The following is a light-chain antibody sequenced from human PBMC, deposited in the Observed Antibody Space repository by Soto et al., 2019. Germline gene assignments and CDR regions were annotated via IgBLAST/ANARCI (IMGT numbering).Light chain of an antibody. J-gene: IGKJ1*01. CDR3: QQYCSSSWT. Sequence: EIVLTQSPGTLSLSPGERATLSCRASQSVSSSYLAWYQQKAGQAHRLLIYGASSRATGIPDRFSGSGSGTDFTLTISRLEPEDFAVYYCQQYCSSSWTFGQGTKVEIK. CDR1: QSVSSSY. V-gene: IGKV3-20*01. CDR2: GAS.